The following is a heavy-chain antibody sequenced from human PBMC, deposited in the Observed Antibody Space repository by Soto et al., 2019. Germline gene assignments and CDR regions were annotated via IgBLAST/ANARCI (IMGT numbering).Heavy chain of an antibody. V-gene: IGHV4-61*08. CDR3: ARTGFPYESSGYYYY. Sequence: NPSETLSLTCTVSGGSISSGGYYWSWIRQHPGKGLEWIGYIYYSGSTYYNPSLKSRVTISVDTSKNQFSLKLSSVTAADTAVYYCARTGFPYESSGYYYYWGQGTLVTVSS. D-gene: IGHD3-22*01. J-gene: IGHJ4*02. CDR2: IYYSGST. CDR1: GGSISSGGYY.